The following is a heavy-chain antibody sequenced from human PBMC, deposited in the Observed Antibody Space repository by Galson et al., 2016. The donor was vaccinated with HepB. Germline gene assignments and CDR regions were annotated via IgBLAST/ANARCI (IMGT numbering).Heavy chain of an antibody. CDR1: GASLSSADSY. V-gene: IGHV4-61*03. J-gene: IGHJ6*02. CDR2: IYYSGIT. Sequence: LSLTCSVSGASLSSADSYWSCLRQPPGKGLEWIGYIYYSGITNYNPSLKSRVSISIDTSKTHFSLRLTSLTVADTAIYYCARDGRAWVGLDVWGQGTTVTVSS. CDR3: ARDGRAWVGLDV. D-gene: IGHD3/OR15-3a*01.